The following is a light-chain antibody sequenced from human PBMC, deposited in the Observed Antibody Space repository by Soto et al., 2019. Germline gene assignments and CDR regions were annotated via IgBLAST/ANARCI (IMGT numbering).Light chain of an antibody. V-gene: IGKV1-5*03. J-gene: IGKJ1*01. CDR2: KAS. CDR3: QQYENYWT. CDR1: QTISSW. Sequence: NRINQSRSTVSGSKGDRVTITCRASQTISSWLAWYQQKPGKAPKLLIYKASTLKSGVPSRFSGSGSGTEFSLTISNLQPDDCATYYCQQYENYWTFGQGTKVDVK.